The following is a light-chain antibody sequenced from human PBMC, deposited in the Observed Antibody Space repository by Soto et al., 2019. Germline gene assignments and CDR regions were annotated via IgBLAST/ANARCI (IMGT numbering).Light chain of an antibody. CDR2: DVS. J-gene: IGLJ1*01. CDR3: CSYVGGYSYV. Sequence: QSALTQPRSVSGSPGQSVTVSCIGTSSDVGDYNSVSWYQQHPGKAPKLMIYDVSKRPSGVPDRFSGSKSGNTASLTISGLQAEDKADYYCCSYVGGYSYVFGIGTKLTVL. CDR1: SSDVGDYNS. V-gene: IGLV2-11*01.